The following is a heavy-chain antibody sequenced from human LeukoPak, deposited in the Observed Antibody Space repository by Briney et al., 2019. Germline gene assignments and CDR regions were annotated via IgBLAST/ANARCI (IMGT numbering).Heavy chain of an antibody. CDR3: ARDVRGPHDF. J-gene: IGHJ4*02. CDR1: GFTISNSW. CDR2: IDPYGNT. D-gene: IGHD3-10*01. V-gene: IGHV3-74*01. Sequence: PGGSLRLSCAASGFTISNSWRHWVRQAPGKGLVWVSRIDPYGNTDYADSVKGRYTLSRDNAKNTLYLQMNSLRAEDSAVYRCARDVRGPHDFWGQGTLVIVSS.